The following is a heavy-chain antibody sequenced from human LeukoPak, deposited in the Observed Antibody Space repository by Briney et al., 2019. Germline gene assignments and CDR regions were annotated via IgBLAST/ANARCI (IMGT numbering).Heavy chain of an antibody. CDR3: ARGGYSGYD. Sequence: SETLSLTCTVSGGSISSGSYYWSWIRQPAGKGLEWIGRIYTSGSTNYNPSLKSRVTISVDTPKNQFSLKLSSVTAADTAVYYCARGGYSGYDWGQGTLVTVSS. V-gene: IGHV4-61*02. J-gene: IGHJ4*02. D-gene: IGHD5-12*01. CDR1: GGSISSGSYY. CDR2: IYTSGST.